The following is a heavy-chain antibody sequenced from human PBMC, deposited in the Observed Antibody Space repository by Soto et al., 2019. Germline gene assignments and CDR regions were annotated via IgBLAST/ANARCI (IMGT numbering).Heavy chain of an antibody. Sequence: PSETLSLTCTVSGGSISSGGYYWSWIRQHPGKRLEWIWYIYYSGSTYYNPSLKSRVTRSVDTSKHQFSLKLSYVTAADTAVYYCARGEYDILTGYSYYFDYWGQGTLVTVSS. V-gene: IGHV4-31*03. J-gene: IGHJ4*02. D-gene: IGHD3-9*01. CDR3: ARGEYDILTGYSYYFDY. CDR1: GGSISSGGYY. CDR2: IYYSGST.